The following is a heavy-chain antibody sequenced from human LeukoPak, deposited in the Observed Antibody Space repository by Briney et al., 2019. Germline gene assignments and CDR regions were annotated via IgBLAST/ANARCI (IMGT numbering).Heavy chain of an antibody. CDR1: GGSISSYY. D-gene: IGHD2-21*02. J-gene: IGHJ5*02. V-gene: IGHV4-59*08. Sequence: SETLSLTCTVSGGSISSYYWSWIRQPPGKGLEWIGYIYYSGSTNYNPSLKSRVTMSVDTSKNQFSLKLSSVTAADTAVYYCARSSQPYCGGDCYSYVNWFDPWGQGTLVTVSS. CDR3: ARSSQPYCGGDCYSYVNWFDP. CDR2: IYYSGST.